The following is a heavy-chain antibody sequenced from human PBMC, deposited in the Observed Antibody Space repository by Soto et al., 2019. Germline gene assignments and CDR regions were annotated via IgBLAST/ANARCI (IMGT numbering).Heavy chain of an antibody. J-gene: IGHJ4*02. Sequence: HEHLVQSGAEVKRPGASLKVSCKASGYSFTGYYIHWVRQAPGQGLEWMGWINPDSGATNYAQNFQVRVTLPSETSISTASMALTSLTSDDTAVYYCARGDYGTGGYPFPSFDFRGQGTLVIVSS. CDR1: GYSFTGYY. CDR3: ARGDYGTGGYPFPSFDF. V-gene: IGHV1-2*02. CDR2: INPDSGAT. D-gene: IGHD2-8*02.